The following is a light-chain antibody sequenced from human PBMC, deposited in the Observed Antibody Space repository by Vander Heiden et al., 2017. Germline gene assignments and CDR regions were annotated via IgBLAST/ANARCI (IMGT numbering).Light chain of an antibody. CDR3: QQANNFPALG. J-gene: IGKJ4*01. V-gene: IGKV1-12*01. CDR2: AAS. CDR1: QGIGTW. Sequence: DIQMTQSPSSVSASVGDRVTITCRASQGIGTWLAWYQQKPGKAPKLLIYAASNLQSGVPSRFSGSGSGTDFTLTVSSLQPEDFATYYCQQANNFPALGFGGGTKVEIK.